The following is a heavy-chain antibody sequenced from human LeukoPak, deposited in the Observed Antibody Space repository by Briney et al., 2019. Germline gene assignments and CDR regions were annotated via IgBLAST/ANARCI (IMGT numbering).Heavy chain of an antibody. Sequence: SVKVSCKAAGATFSSYAISWVRQAPGQGLEWMGGIIPIFGTANYAQKLQGRVTITAEASTSTAYMELSSLRSEDTAVYYCARDGRELKDTAMVPYWFDPWGQGTLVTVSS. CDR3: ARDGRELKDTAMVPYWFDP. J-gene: IGHJ5*02. D-gene: IGHD5-18*01. V-gene: IGHV1-69*01. CDR2: IIPIFGTA. CDR1: GATFSSYA.